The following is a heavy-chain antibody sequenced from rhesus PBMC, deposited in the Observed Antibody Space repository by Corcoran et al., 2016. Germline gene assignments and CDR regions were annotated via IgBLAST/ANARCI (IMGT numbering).Heavy chain of an antibody. D-gene: IGHD6-25*01. V-gene: IGHV3-100*02. CDR3: TRRGSWRYYFDY. J-gene: IGHJ4*01. Sequence: DVQLVESGGGLVKPGGSLRLSCVASGFTFSSYEWHGVHQAPGKGLELVSVISESGGTIYYADSVKGRFTISRDNAKNSLFLQMNSLRAEDTTVYYCTRRGSWRYYFDYWGQGVLVTVSS. CDR1: GFTFSSYE. CDR2: ISESGGTI.